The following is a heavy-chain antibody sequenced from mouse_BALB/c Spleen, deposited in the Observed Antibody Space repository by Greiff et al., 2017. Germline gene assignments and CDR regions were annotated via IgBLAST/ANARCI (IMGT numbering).Heavy chain of an antibody. V-gene: IGHV4-1*02. CDR1: GFDFSRYW. CDR3: ARLTGTGWYFDV. Sequence: EVKLLESGGGLVQPGGSLKLSCAASGFDFSRYWMSWVRQAPGKGLEWIGEINPDSSTINYTPSLKDKFIISRDNAKNTLYLQMSKVRSEDTALYYCARLTGTGWYFDVWGAGTTVTVSS. J-gene: IGHJ1*01. D-gene: IGHD4-1*01. CDR2: INPDSSTI.